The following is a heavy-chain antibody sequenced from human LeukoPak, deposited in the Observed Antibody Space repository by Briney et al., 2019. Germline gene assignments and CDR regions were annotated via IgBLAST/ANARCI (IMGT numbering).Heavy chain of an antibody. CDR1: GGSFSGYY. CDR2: IYHSGST. D-gene: IGHD3-3*01. Sequence: SETLSLTCAVYGGSFSGYYWSWIRQPPGKGLEWIGYIYHSGSTYYNPSLKSRVTISVDRSKNQFSLKLSSVTAADTAVYYCARGGLRFLEPYGMDVWGQGTTVTVSS. V-gene: IGHV4-34*01. CDR3: ARGGLRFLEPYGMDV. J-gene: IGHJ6*02.